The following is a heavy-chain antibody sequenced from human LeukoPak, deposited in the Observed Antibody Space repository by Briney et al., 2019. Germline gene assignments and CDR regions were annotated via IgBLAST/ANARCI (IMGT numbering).Heavy chain of an antibody. CDR1: GFTFSSYA. CDR2: ISGSGGST. V-gene: IGHV3-23*01. J-gene: IGHJ4*02. D-gene: IGHD6-19*01. CDR3: AKKVERLGWYGDYFDY. Sequence: GGSLRLSCAASGFTFSSYAMSWVRQAPGKGLELVSAISGSGGSTYYADSVKGRFTISRDNSKNTLYLQMNSLRAEDTAVYYCAKKVERLGWYGDYFDYWGQGTLVTVSS.